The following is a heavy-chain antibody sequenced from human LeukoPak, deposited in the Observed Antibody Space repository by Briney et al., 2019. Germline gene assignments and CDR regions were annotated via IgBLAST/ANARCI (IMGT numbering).Heavy chain of an antibody. J-gene: IGHJ5*02. CDR2: INPSGGST. CDR3: ARAHGPNNDFWSGYYFS. V-gene: IGHV1-46*01. CDR1: GYTLTSYY. Sequence: ASVKVSCKASGYTLTSYYMHWVRQAPGQGLEWMGIINPSGGSTSYAQKFQGRVTMTRDTSTSTVYMELSSLRSEDTAVYYCARAHGPNNDFWSGYYFSWGQGTLVTVSS. D-gene: IGHD3-3*01.